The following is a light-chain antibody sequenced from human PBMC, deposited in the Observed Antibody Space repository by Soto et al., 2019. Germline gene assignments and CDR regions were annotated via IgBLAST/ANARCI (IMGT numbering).Light chain of an antibody. Sequence: QSALTQPPSASGTPGQRVTISCSGSNSNIGSNPVHWYQQFPGTAPKVLIYSNYQRPSGVPDRFSGSKSGTSASLAISGLQSEDEADYYCAAWDDRLSDLLFGGGPK. J-gene: IGLJ2*01. CDR2: SNY. V-gene: IGLV1-44*01. CDR1: NSNIGSNP. CDR3: AAWDDRLSDLL.